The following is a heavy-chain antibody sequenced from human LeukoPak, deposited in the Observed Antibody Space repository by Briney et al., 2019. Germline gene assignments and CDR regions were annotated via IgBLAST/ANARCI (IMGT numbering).Heavy chain of an antibody. J-gene: IGHJ6*02. V-gene: IGHV4-4*02. D-gene: IGHD3-22*01. Sequence: SGTLSLTCAVSGGSISSSNWWSWVRQPPGKGLEWIGEINHSGSTNYNPSLKSRVTISEDMSRNQFSLKLSSVTAADTAVYYCARGLTYYFDSTGYYQPANFYYYGMDVWGQGTTVTVSS. CDR3: ARGLTYYFDSTGYYQPANFYYYGMDV. CDR2: INHSGST. CDR1: GGSISSSNW.